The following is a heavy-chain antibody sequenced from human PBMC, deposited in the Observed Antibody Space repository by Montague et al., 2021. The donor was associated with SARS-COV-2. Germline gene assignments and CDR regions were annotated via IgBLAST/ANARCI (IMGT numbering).Heavy chain of an antibody. J-gene: IGHJ4*02. CDR1: GASISSSDHY. D-gene: IGHD3-22*01. CDR2: IYYTGSG. Sequence: SETLSLTCTVSGASISSSDHYWGWIRQPPGKGLEWIGSIYYTGSGYYTPSLTSRLTISVDTSRYQFSLEPTPVTAADTAVYYCARAGGFDNGGYVGRPRAYYFDNWGQGLLVTVSS. V-gene: IGHV4-39*07. CDR3: ARAGGFDNGGYVGRPRAYYFDN.